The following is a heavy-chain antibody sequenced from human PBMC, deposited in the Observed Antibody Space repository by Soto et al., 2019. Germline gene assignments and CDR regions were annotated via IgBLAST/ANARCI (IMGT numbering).Heavy chain of an antibody. CDR2: VYYSGTT. V-gene: IGHV4-30-4*01. Sequence: QLQESGPGLVKPSQTLSLTCTVSGASINNNDYYWSWIRQTPGKGLEWIGYVYYSGTTDYIPSLKNRLSMSIDKSQNHFTLKLNSVTAADTATYYCARMSYFYDKWYFDLWGRGTLVTVSS. J-gene: IGHJ2*01. CDR3: ARMSYFYDKWYFDL. CDR1: GASINNNDYY. D-gene: IGHD3-22*01.